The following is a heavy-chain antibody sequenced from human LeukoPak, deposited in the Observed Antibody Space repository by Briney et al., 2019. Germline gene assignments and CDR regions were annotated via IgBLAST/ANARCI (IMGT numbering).Heavy chain of an antibody. CDR2: IYTSGST. Sequence: SETLSLTCTVSGDSISSGSSYWSWIRQPAGKGLEWIGRIYTSGSTNYNPSLKSRVTISVDTSKNQFSLKLSSVTAADTAVYFCARVTGYMIEDYFDYWGQGTLVTVSS. CDR1: GDSISSGSSY. J-gene: IGHJ4*02. V-gene: IGHV4-61*02. CDR3: ARVTGYMIEDYFDY. D-gene: IGHD3-22*01.